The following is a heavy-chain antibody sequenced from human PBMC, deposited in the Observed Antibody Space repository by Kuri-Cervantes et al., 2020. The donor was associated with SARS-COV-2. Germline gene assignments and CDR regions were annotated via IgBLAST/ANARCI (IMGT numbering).Heavy chain of an antibody. V-gene: IGHV4-38-2*02. CDR2: IYHSGNT. J-gene: IGHJ4*02. CDR3: ASEGERLLCFWELSR. Sequence: SETLSLTCTVSGYSISSGYYWGWIRPPPGKGLEWIGSIYHSGNTYYNPSLKSRVTISVDTSKNTFSLKLSSVTAADTAVYYCASEGERLLCFWELSRWGQGTLVTVSS. D-gene: IGHD3-10*01. CDR1: GYSISSGYY.